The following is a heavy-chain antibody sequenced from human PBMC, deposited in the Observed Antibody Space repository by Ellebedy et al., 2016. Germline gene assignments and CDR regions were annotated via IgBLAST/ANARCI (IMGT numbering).Heavy chain of an antibody. CDR1: GFSLIPVGVG. J-gene: IGHJ3*01. CDR3: AHIMITFGGVVRIDAFDV. Sequence: SGPTLVKPTQTLTLTCTFSGFSLIPVGVGVGWIRQPPGKALEWLAIIYWDNDDRYRPSLRNRLTITKDTSRNQVVLSMTNMDPADTATYYCAHIMITFGGVVRIDAFDVWGQGTMVTVSS. D-gene: IGHD3-16*01. CDR2: IYWDNDD. V-gene: IGHV2-5*02.